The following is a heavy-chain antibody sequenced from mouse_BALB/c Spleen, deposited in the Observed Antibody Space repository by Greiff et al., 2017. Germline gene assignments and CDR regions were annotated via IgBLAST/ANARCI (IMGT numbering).Heavy chain of an antibody. CDR3: ARSMYGNYLYAMDY. CDR1: EYEFPSHD. J-gene: IGHJ4*01. D-gene: IGHD2-10*02. CDR2: INSDGGST. V-gene: IGHV5-2*01. Sequence: EVQLVESGGGLVQPGESLKLSCESNEYEFPSHDMSWVRKTPEKRLELVAAINSDGGSTYYPDTMERRFIISRDNPKNTLFLQMTSLRSEDTAMYYCARSMYGNYLYAMDYWGQGTSVTVSS.